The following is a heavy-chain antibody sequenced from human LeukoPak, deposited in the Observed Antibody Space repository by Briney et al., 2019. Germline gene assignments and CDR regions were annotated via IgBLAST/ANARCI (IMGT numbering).Heavy chain of an antibody. Sequence: ASVKVSCKVSGYTLTELSMHWVRQAPGQGLEWMGWIRAYNGNTNYAQKLQGRVTMTTDTSTRTAYMELSSLRSEDTGVYYCARERAGDVCHLWPENTSLTVSSGCTSATTVYW. V-gene: IGHV1-18*01. D-gene: IGHD2-21*01. CDR2: IRAYNGNT. J-gene: IGHJ2*01. CDR1: GYTLTELS. CDR3: ARERAGDVCHLWPENTSLTVSSGCTSATTVYW.